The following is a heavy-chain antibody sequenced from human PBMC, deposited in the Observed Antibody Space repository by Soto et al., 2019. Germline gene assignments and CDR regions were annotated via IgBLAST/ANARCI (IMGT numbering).Heavy chain of an antibody. Sequence: GASVKVSCKASGGTFSSYAISWVRQAPGQGLEWMGGIIPIFGTANYAQKFQGRVTITADESTSTAYMELSSLRSEDTAVYYCAADTYYYDSRGYYPPSYGMDVWGQGTTVTVSS. V-gene: IGHV1-69*13. CDR3: AADTYYYDSRGYYPPSYGMDV. CDR1: GGTFSSYA. J-gene: IGHJ6*02. D-gene: IGHD3-22*01. CDR2: IIPIFGTA.